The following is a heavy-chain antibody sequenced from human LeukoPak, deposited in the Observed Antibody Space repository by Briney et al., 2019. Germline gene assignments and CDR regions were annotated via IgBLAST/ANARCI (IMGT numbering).Heavy chain of an antibody. J-gene: IGHJ4*02. Sequence: SETLSLTCAVYGGSFSGYYWSWIRQPPGKGLEWIGEINHSGSTNYNPSLKSRVTISVDTSKNQFSLKLSSVTAADTAVYYCASRPRGLRLGELSLYWGQGTLVTVSS. D-gene: IGHD3-16*02. CDR2: INHSGST. CDR1: GGSFSGYY. CDR3: ASRPRGLRLGELSLY. V-gene: IGHV4-34*01.